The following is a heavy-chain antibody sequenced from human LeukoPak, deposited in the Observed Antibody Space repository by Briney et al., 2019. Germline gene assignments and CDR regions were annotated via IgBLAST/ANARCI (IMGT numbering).Heavy chain of an antibody. CDR3: ARGRRPQYYYYMDV. CDR2: INPNSGGT. V-gene: IGHV1-2*02. CDR1: GYTFTGYY. J-gene: IGHJ6*03. Sequence: ASVKVSCKASGYTFTGYYMHWVRQAPGQGLEWMGWINPNSGGTNYAQKFQGRVTMTRNTSISTAYMELSSLRPEDTAVYYCARGRRPQYYYYMDVWGKGTTVTISS.